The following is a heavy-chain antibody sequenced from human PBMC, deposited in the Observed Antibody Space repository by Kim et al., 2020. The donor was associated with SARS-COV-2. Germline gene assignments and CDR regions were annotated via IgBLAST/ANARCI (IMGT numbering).Heavy chain of an antibody. V-gene: IGHV3-30-3*01. CDR2: IAYDGSNK. D-gene: IGHD3-16*01. CDR3: ARATTYYVIGGMDV. Sequence: GGSLRLSCAASGFTFNNYAVYWVRQAPGKGLEWVAVIAYDGSNKKYADSVKGRFTISRDNSKNTLYLQMNSLRAEDTAVYYCARATTYYVIGGMDVWGQGPTVTVPS. J-gene: IGHJ6*02. CDR1: GFTFNNYA.